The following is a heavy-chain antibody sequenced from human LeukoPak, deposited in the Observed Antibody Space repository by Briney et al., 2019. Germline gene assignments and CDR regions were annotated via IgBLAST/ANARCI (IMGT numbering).Heavy chain of an antibody. V-gene: IGHV3-23*01. CDR2: ISGGSTSE. J-gene: IGHJ4*02. D-gene: IGHD1-14*01. CDR1: GFTFSNYA. CDR3: AKVNQDPLYYLDY. Sequence: GGSLRLSCAASGFTFSNYAMTWVRQAPGKGLEWVSVISGGSTSEYYADSVRGRFTISRDNSKNTLFLKMDSLRPEDTAAYYCAKVNQDPLYYLDYWGQGTLVSVSS.